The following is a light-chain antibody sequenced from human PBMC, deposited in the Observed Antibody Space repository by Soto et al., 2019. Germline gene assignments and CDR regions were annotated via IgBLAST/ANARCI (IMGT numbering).Light chain of an antibody. Sequence: SYELTQPPSVSVSPGQTASITCSGDKLGDKYACWYQQKPGQSPVLVIYQDSKRPSGIPERFSGSNSGNTATLTISGTQAMDEADYYCQAWDSSTAVFGGGTKVTLL. J-gene: IGLJ2*01. CDR3: QAWDSSTAV. V-gene: IGLV3-1*01. CDR2: QDS. CDR1: KLGDKY.